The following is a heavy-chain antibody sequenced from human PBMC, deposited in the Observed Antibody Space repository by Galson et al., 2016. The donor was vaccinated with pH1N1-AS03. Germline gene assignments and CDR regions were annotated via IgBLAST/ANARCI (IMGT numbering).Heavy chain of an antibody. CDR3: VRGSPHSSSTNYAFEF. Sequence: SGYAFTDYYMHLLRQAPGQGLEWMAWINTDSGGTDYAQKFQGRVTMTRDASISTTYMELSSLRSDDTAVYYCVRGSPHSSSTNYAFEFWGRGTMVTASS. CDR1: GYAFTDYY. V-gene: IGHV1-2*02. CDR2: INTDSGGT. J-gene: IGHJ3*01. D-gene: IGHD6-13*01.